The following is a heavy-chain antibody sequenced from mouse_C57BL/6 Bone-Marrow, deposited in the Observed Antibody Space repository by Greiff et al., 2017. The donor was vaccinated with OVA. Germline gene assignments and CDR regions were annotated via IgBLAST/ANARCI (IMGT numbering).Heavy chain of an antibody. D-gene: IGHD1-1*01. Sequence: QVQLQQSGAELMKPGASVKLSCKATGYTFTGYWIEWVKQRPGHGLEWIGEILPGSGSTNYNEKFKGKATFTADTSSNTAYMQLSSLTTEDSAIYYCAREDLLLYGSSDGFAYWGQGTLVTVSA. V-gene: IGHV1-9*01. CDR1: GYTFTGYW. J-gene: IGHJ3*01. CDR3: AREDLLLYGSSDGFAY. CDR2: ILPGSGST.